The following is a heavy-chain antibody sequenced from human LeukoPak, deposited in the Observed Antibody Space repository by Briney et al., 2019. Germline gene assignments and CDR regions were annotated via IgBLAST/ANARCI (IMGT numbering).Heavy chain of an antibody. J-gene: IGHJ4*02. CDR2: IYYSGST. D-gene: IGHD2-15*01. Sequence: SETLSLTCTVSGGSIGRGSYYWGWIRQPPGKGLEWIGNIYYSGSTNYNPSLKSRVTISVDMSKNQFSLKLSSVTAADTAFYYCARVAAKTVDYWGQGTLVTVSS. V-gene: IGHV4-39*07. CDR3: ARVAAKTVDY. CDR1: GGSIGRGSYY.